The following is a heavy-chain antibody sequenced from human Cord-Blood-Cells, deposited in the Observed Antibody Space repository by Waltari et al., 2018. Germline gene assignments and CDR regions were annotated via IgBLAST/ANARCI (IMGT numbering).Heavy chain of an antibody. D-gene: IGHD1-26*01. CDR1: GYSISSGYY. CDR3: ARRRELLGFDY. V-gene: IGHV4-38-2*01. Sequence: QVQLQESGPGLVKPSETLSLTCAVSGYSISSGYYWGWIRQPPGKGLEWIGRIYHSGSTYYNPSLKSRVTISVDTSKNQFSRKLSSVTAADTAVYYCARRRELLGFDYWGQGTLVTVSS. J-gene: IGHJ4*02. CDR2: IYHSGST.